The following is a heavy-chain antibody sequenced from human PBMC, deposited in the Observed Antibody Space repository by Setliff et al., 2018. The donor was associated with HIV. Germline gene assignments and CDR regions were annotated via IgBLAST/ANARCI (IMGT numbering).Heavy chain of an antibody. Sequence: GGSLRLSCAASGFSFSNYGMPWVRQAPGKGLEWGAFMWLDDNNKYYADSVKGRFTISRDNAKNSPYLQMTSLRAEDTAVFYCARELCTGGYCYSDYWGQGTLVTVSS. J-gene: IGHJ4*02. CDR1: GFSFSNYG. V-gene: IGHV3-33*01. D-gene: IGHD2-8*02. CDR3: ARELCTGGYCYSDY. CDR2: MWLDDNNK.